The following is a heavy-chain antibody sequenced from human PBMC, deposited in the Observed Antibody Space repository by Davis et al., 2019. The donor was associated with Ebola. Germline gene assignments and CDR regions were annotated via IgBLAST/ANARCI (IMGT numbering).Heavy chain of an antibody. CDR3: ARVWNDYGSGSYYDY. Sequence: SETLSLTCAAYGGSFSGYYWSWIRQPPGKGLEWIGEINHSGSTNYNPSLKSRVTISVDTSKNQFSLKLSSVAAADTAVYYCARVWNDYGSGSYYDYWGQGILVTVSS. V-gene: IGHV4-34*01. D-gene: IGHD3-10*01. J-gene: IGHJ4*02. CDR2: INHSGST. CDR1: GGSFSGYY.